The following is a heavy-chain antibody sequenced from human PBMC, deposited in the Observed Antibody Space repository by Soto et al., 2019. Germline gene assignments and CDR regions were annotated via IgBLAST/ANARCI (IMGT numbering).Heavy chain of an antibody. Sequence: EVQLVESGGGLVQPGGSLRLSCAASGFTFSSYSMNWVRQAPGKGLEWVSYISSSSSTIYYADSVKGRFTISRDNAKNSFYLQMNSLRDEDTAVYYCATFYDYGGGSYRYTSDYWGQGTLVTVSS. D-gene: IGHD3-16*02. J-gene: IGHJ4*02. CDR2: ISSSSSTI. CDR1: GFTFSSYS. V-gene: IGHV3-48*02. CDR3: ATFYDYGGGSYRYTSDY.